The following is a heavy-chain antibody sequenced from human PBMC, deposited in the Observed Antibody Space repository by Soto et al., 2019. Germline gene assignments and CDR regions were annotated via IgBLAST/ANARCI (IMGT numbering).Heavy chain of an antibody. CDR1: GFTFSSYA. CDR2: ISGSGGST. J-gene: IGHJ4*02. V-gene: IGHV3-23*01. CDR3: AKGFDDLWSFLDY. D-gene: IGHD3-3*01. Sequence: GGSLRLSCAASGFTFSSYAMSWVRQAPGKGLEWVSAISGSGGSTYYADSVKGRFTISRDNSKNTLYLQMNSLRAEDTAVYYSAKGFDDLWSFLDYWGQGTLVTVSS.